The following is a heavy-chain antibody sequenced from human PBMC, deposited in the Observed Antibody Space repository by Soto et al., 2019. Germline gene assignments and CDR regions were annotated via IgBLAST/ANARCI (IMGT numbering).Heavy chain of an antibody. D-gene: IGHD2-2*01. CDR1: GFTFNNHG. J-gene: IGHJ4*02. CDR2: ISYDGSNK. V-gene: IGHV3-30*03. CDR3: ASWAGRSSTSFFSGPFDY. Sequence: QVQLVESGGSVVQPGGSLRLSCAASGFTFNNHGMHWVRQAPGKGLEWVAVISYDGSNKYYADSMRGRLTISRDNSKNTLYLQMHSLSPEDTAVYYCASWAGRSSTSFFSGPFDYWGQGTLVTASS.